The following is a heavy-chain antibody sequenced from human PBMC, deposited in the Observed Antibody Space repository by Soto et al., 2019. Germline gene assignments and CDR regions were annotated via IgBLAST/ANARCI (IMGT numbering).Heavy chain of an antibody. CDR3: AKDPTGLRFLECSFDY. CDR2: ISYDGGNK. J-gene: IGHJ4*02. D-gene: IGHD3-3*01. Sequence: QVQLLESGGGVVQPGRSLRLSCAASGFTFSSYGMHWVRQAPGKGLEWVAVISYDGGNKYYADSVKGRFTISRDNSKNTLYLQMNSLRAEDTAVYYCAKDPTGLRFLECSFDYWGQGTLVTVSS. CDR1: GFTFSSYG. V-gene: IGHV3-30*18.